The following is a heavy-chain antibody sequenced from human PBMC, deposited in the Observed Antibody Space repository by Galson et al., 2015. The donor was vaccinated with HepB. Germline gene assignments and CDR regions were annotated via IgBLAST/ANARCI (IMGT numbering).Heavy chain of an antibody. CDR2: IYSAGST. J-gene: IGHJ4*02. CDR3: ARGYCSGDNCYLPCDY. D-gene: IGHD2-15*01. CDR1: GFTVSSNY. V-gene: IGHV3-66*02. Sequence: SLRLSCAASGFTVSSNYMSWVRQAPGKGLEWVSVIYSAGSTYYADSVKGRFTISRDNSKNTLYLQMNSLRAEDTAVYYCARGYCSGDNCYLPCDYWGQGTLVTVSS.